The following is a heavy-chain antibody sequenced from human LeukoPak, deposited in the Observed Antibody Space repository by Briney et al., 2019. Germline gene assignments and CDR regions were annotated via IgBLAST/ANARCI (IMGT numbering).Heavy chain of an antibody. V-gene: IGHV4-38-2*02. J-gene: IGHJ3*02. Sequence: SETLSLTCTVSGFSISSGYSWGWIRQPPGKGLEWIGNIYHSGSTNYNPSLKSRVTTSVDKSKNQFSLKLSSVTAADTAVYYCARGGSSDAFDIWGQGTMVTVSS. D-gene: IGHD3-16*01. CDR2: IYHSGST. CDR3: ARGGSSDAFDI. CDR1: GFSISSGYS.